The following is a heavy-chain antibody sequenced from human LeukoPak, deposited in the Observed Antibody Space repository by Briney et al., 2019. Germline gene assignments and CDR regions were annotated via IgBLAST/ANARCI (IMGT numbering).Heavy chain of an antibody. CDR1: GFTFSSYW. CDR2: MKQDGSEK. J-gene: IGHJ3*02. V-gene: IGHV3-7*01. D-gene: IGHD3-10*01. CDR3: ARDFYGSDAFDI. Sequence: PGGSLRLSCAASGFTFSSYWMSWVRQAPGKGLEWVANMKQDGSEKFYVDSVKGRFTISRDNAKNSLSLQMNSLRAEDTAVYYCARDFYGSDAFDIWGQGTMVTVSS.